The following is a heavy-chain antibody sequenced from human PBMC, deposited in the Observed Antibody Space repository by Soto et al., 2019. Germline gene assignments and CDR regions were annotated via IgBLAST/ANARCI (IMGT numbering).Heavy chain of an antibody. J-gene: IGHJ3*02. CDR1: GGTFSSYA. CDR3: ARDQDILTGPGAFDI. Sequence: APAKVSCKASGGTFSSYAISWVRQAPGQGLEWMGGIIPIFGTANYAQKFQGRVTITADESTSTAYMELSSLRSEDTAVYYCARDQDILTGPGAFDIWGQGTMVTVSS. D-gene: IGHD3-9*01. CDR2: IIPIFGTA. V-gene: IGHV1-69*13.